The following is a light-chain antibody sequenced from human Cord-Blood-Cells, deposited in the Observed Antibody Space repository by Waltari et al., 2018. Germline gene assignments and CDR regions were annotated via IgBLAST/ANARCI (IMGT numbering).Light chain of an antibody. CDR2: YDS. CDR1: NLGRKP. CDR3: QVWDSSRDHDV. V-gene: IGLV3-21*04. J-gene: IGLJ2*01. Sequence: SSVLTQPPPVSAAPGKTDRISSACNNLGRKPMPWYQQKPGKAPVLVNYYDSDRPSGVPERFSGSKSGNTATLTISGVEAGDEADYYCQVWDSSRDHDVFGGGTKLTVL.